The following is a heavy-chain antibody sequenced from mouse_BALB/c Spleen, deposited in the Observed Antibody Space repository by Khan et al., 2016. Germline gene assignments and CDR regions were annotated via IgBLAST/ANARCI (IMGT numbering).Heavy chain of an antibody. V-gene: IGHV1-37*01. CDR3: GGCSTTITDVVLYYAMDY. CDR2: INPYNGDT. CDR1: GYSFTGYF. D-gene: IGHD2-12*01. J-gene: IGHJ4*01. Sequence: EVELVESGPELVKPGASVKISCKASGYSFTGYFMNWVKQSHGKSLEWIGRINPYNGDTFYNQKFKGKATLTVDKSSSTAHMQLLSLTSEDSAVYYCGGCSTTITDVVLYYAMDYWGQGTSVTVSS.